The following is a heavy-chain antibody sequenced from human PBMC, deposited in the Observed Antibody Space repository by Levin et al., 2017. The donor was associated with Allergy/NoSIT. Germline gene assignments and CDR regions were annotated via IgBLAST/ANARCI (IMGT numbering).Heavy chain of an antibody. D-gene: IGHD3-3*01. CDR3: ARGAYDFWGYYYYYYLDV. CDR1: GGPISTYY. CDR2: IYYSGDS. V-gene: IGHV4-59*01. J-gene: IGHJ6*03. Sequence: PGGSLRLSCTVSGGPISTYYWSWIRQPPGKGLEWIGFIYYSGDSDYNPSLKSRVTIAIDTSKNQFSLKLTSVTAADTAVYYCARGAYDFWGYYYYYYLDVWGKGTTVTVSS.